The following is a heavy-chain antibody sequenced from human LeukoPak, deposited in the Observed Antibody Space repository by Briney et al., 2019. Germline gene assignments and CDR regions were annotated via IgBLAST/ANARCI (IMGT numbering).Heavy chain of an antibody. V-gene: IGHV3-7*03. J-gene: IGHJ5*02. CDR2: VKQDGSEK. CDR3: AREHPDINCSSTSCYYWFDP. D-gene: IGHD2-2*01. CDR1: GFTFSSYW. Sequence: PGGSLRLSCAASGFTFSSYWMSWVRQAPGKGLEWVANVKQDGSEKYYVDSVKGRFTISRDNAKNSLYLRMNSLRAEDTAVHYCAREHPDINCSSTSCYYWFDPWGQGTLVTVSS.